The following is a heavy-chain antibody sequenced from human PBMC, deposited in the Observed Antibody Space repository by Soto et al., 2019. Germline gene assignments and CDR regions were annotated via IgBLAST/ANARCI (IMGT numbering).Heavy chain of an antibody. CDR1: GFTFSSYS. D-gene: IGHD6-6*01. CDR2: ISSSSSYI. CDR3: ATDGSSAVSFYYYYYGMDV. J-gene: IGHJ6*02. Sequence: EVQLVESGGGLVKPGGSLRLSCAASGFTFSSYSMNWVRQAPGKGLEWVSSISSSSSYIYYADSVKGRFTISRDNAKNSLYLQMNSLRAEDTAVYYCATDGSSAVSFYYYYYGMDVWGQGTTVTVSS. V-gene: IGHV3-21*01.